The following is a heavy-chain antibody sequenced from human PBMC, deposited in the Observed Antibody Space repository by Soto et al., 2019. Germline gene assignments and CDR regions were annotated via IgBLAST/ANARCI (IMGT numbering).Heavy chain of an antibody. CDR1: GFTFSSYA. CDR3: AKGKQFSHFHGVNV. Sequence: QAQLVESGGGVVQPGTSLRLSCTASGFTFSSYAMHWVRQAPGKGLEWVAVISFDENTIYYVDSVKRRFTISRDNSQNTLFLQMNILRTEDTAVYYCAKGKQFSHFHGVNVWGQGTTVIVSS. V-gene: IGHV3-30*18. J-gene: IGHJ6*02. CDR2: ISFDENTI.